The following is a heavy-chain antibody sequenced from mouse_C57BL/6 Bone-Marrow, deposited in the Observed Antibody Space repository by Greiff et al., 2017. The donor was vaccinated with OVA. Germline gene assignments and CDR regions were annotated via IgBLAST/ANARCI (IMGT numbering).Heavy chain of an antibody. CDR1: GYTFTSYW. CDR2: IDPSDSYT. Sequence: VQLQQSGAELVKPGASVKLSCKASGYTFTSYWMQWVKQRPGQGLEWIGEIDPSDSYTNYNQKFKGKATLTVDTSSSTAYMQLSSLTSEDSAVYYCASLGLFDYWGQGTTLTVSS. CDR3: ASLGLFDY. D-gene: IGHD4-1*01. J-gene: IGHJ2*01. V-gene: IGHV1-50*01.